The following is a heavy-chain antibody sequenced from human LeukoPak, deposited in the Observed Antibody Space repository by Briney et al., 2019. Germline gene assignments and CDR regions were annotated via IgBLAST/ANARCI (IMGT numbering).Heavy chain of an antibody. D-gene: IGHD3-10*01. Sequence: GASVKVSCKASGYTFTSYGISWVRQAPGQGLEWMGWISAYNGNTNYAQTFQGRVTMTRDTSINTAYMELSSLKSDDMAVYYCARDYYYASGSSNFDYWGPGTLVTVSS. V-gene: IGHV1-18*03. CDR3: ARDYYYASGSSNFDY. J-gene: IGHJ4*02. CDR2: ISAYNGNT. CDR1: GYTFTSYG.